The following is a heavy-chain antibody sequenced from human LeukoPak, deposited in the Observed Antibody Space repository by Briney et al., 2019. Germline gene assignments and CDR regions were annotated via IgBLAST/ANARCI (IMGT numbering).Heavy chain of an antibody. J-gene: IGHJ4*02. CDR3: ARGFLLATVTPDFDY. CDR2: IIPIFGTA. V-gene: IGHV1-69*13. CDR1: GGTFSSYA. D-gene: IGHD4-17*01. Sequence: SVKVSCKASGGTFSSYAISWVRQAPRQGLEWMGGIIPIFGTANYAQKFQGRVTITADESTSTAYMELSSLRSEDTAVYYCARGFLLATVTPDFDYWGQGTLVTVSS.